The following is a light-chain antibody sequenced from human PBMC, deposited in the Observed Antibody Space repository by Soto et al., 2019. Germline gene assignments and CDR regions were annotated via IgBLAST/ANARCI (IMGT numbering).Light chain of an antibody. CDR3: QQYSDYPLT. J-gene: IGKJ4*01. CDR2: GPS. CDR1: QSLGNW. Sequence: DIQMTQSPSTLYASVGDGVTITCRAIQSLGNWLALYQQKPGTAPNLLIYGPSSLEDGVPSRFSGSGSGTEFTLTISGLQPGDFATYYCQQYSDYPLTFGGGTKVEV. V-gene: IGKV1-5*03.